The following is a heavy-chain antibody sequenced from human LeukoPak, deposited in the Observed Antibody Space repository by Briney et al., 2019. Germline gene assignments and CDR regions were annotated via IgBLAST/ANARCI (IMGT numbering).Heavy chain of an antibody. D-gene: IGHD4-23*01. CDR1: GYSFTTYW. CDR3: ARGGNSNLNWFDP. Sequence: GESLKISCKGSGYSFTTYWIGWVRQMPGKGLEWMGIIYPSDSDTKYSPSSQGQVTISADKSNSTAYLQWSSLKASDTAMYYCARGGNSNLNWFDPWGQGTLVTVSS. J-gene: IGHJ5*02. CDR2: IYPSDSDT. V-gene: IGHV5-51*01.